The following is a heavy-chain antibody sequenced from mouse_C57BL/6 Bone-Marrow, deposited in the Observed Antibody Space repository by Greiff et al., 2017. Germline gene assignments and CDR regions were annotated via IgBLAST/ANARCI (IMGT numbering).Heavy chain of an antibody. CDR3: AREYYGSKGYAMDY. CDR1: GFNIKDYY. D-gene: IGHD1-1*01. CDR2: IDPEDGET. J-gene: IGHJ4*01. Sequence: EAKLMESGAELVKPGASVKLSCTASGFNIKDYYMHWVKQRTEQGLEWIGRIDPEDGETKYAPKFQGKATITADTSSNTAYLQLSSLTSEDTAVYYCAREYYGSKGYAMDYWGQGTSVTVSS. V-gene: IGHV14-2*01.